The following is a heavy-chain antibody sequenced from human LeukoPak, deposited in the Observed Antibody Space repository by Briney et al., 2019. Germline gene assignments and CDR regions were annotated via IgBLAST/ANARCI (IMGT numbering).Heavy chain of an antibody. V-gene: IGHV3-23*01. CDR3: AKDLKNFDFWSGYGFDP. Sequence: GGSLRLSCKAFGFTFGSYAMSWVRQAPGKGLAWVSAISGSGASTYYSDSVKGRFTISRDNSKNTLYLQMISLRAEDTAIYYCAKDLKNFDFWSGYGFDPWGQGTLVTVSS. D-gene: IGHD3-3*01. CDR2: ISGSGAST. CDR1: GFTFGSYA. J-gene: IGHJ5*02.